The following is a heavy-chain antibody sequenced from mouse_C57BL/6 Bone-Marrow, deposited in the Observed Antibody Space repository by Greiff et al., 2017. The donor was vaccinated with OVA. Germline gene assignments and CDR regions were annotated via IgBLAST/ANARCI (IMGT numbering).Heavy chain of an antibody. CDR3: ARERRGLPAWFAY. Sequence: QVQLQQPGAELVKPGASVKLSCKASGYTFTSYWMHWVKQRPGQGLEWIGEIDPSDSYTNYNQKFKGKATLTVDTSSSTAYMQLSSLTSEDSAVYDCARERRGLPAWFAYWGRGTLVTVSA. D-gene: IGHD2-4*01. J-gene: IGHJ3*01. V-gene: IGHV1-50*01. CDR1: GYTFTSYW. CDR2: IDPSDSYT.